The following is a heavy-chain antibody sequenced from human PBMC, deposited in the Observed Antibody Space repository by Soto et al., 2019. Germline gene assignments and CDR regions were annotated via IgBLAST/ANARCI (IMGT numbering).Heavy chain of an antibody. CDR3: ATICPNDFVLEWLLPALDYYGMDV. CDR2: FDPEDGET. V-gene: IGHV1-24*01. Sequence: GASVKVSCKVSGYTLTELSMHWVRQAPGKGLEWMGGFDPEDGETIYAQKFQGRVTTTEDTSTDTAYMELSSLRSEDTAVYYCATICPNDFVLEWLLPALDYYGMDVWGQGTTVTVSS. J-gene: IGHJ6*02. D-gene: IGHD3-3*01. CDR1: GYTLTELS.